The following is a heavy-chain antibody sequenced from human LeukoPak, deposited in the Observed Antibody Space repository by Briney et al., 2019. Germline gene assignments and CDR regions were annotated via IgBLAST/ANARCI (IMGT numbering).Heavy chain of an antibody. D-gene: IGHD3-22*01. CDR3: ARVWYDSSGYAVYFDY. CDR2: IIPILGIA. V-gene: IGHV1-69*04. Sequence: ASVKVSCKASGGTFSSYAISWVRQAPGQGLEWMGRIIPILGIANYAQKFQGRVTITADKSTSTAYMELSRLRSEDTAVYYCARVWYDSSGYAVYFDYWGQGTLVTVSS. CDR1: GGTFSSYA. J-gene: IGHJ4*02.